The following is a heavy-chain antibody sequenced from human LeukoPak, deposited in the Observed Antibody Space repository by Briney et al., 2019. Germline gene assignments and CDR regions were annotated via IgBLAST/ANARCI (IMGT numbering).Heavy chain of an antibody. CDR3: ATDPDIVVVPAAIWY. CDR2: VDPEDGET. J-gene: IGHJ4*02. Sequence: ASVKVSCKVSGYTFTDYYMHWVQQAPGKGLEWMGLVDPEDGETIYAEKFQGRVTITADTSTDTAYMELSSLRPEDTAVYYCATDPDIVVVPAAIWYWGQGTLVTVSS. D-gene: IGHD2-2*01. CDR1: GYTFTDYY. V-gene: IGHV1-69-2*01.